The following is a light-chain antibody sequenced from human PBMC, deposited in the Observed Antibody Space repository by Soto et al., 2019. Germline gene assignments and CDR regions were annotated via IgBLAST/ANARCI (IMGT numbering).Light chain of an antibody. J-gene: IGKJ5*01. CDR3: QQYDTWPRT. CDR1: QSLSSSY. CDR2: GAS. V-gene: IGKV3-20*01. Sequence: NVLTQSPGTLSLSPGERATLSCRASQSLSSSYLAWYQQKPGQAPRLLIYGASSRATAVPARFTASGSGTEFTLSISSLQSDDFGVYYCQQYDTWPRTFGQGTRLEIK.